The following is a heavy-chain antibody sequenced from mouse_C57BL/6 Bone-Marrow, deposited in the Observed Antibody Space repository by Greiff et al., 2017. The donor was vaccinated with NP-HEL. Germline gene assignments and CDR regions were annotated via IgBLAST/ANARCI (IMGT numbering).Heavy chain of an antibody. CDR3: GRSRYFDV. V-gene: IGHV1-64*01. J-gene: IGHJ1*03. Sequence: QVQLQQPGAELVKPGASVKLSCKASGYTFTSYWMPWVRQRPGQGLEWIGMIHPNSGSTNYNERFKSRATLPVDKSSSTAYMQLSSLTSEDSAVYYGGRSRYFDVWGTGTTVTVSS. CDR2: IHPNSGST. CDR1: GYTFTSYW.